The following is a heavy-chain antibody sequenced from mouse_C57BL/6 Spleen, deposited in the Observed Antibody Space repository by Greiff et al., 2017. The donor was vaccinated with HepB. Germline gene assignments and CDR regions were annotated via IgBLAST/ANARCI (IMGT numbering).Heavy chain of an antibody. Sequence: QVQLQQPGAELVKPGASVKLSCKASGYTFTSYWMHWVKQRPGRGLEWIGRIDPNSGGTKYNEKFKSKATLTVDKPSSPAYMQLSSLTSEDSAVYYCARSGGSSPYAMDYWGQGTSVTVSS. V-gene: IGHV1-72*01. CDR3: ARSGGSSPYAMDY. CDR1: GYTFTSYW. CDR2: IDPNSGGT. J-gene: IGHJ4*01. D-gene: IGHD1-1*01.